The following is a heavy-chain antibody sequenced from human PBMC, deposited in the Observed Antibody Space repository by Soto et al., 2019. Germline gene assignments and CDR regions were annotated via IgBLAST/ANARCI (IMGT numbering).Heavy chain of an antibody. Sequence: PGESLKISCKGSGYSFTSYWIGWVRQMPGKGLEWMGITYPGDSDTRYSPSFQGQVTISADKSISTAYLQWSSLKASDTAMYYCARLGYCSSTSCYTRRNYWDYGMDVWGQGTTVTVSS. J-gene: IGHJ6*02. CDR2: TYPGDSDT. CDR3: ARLGYCSSTSCYTRRNYWDYGMDV. V-gene: IGHV5-51*01. D-gene: IGHD2-2*02. CDR1: GYSFTSYW.